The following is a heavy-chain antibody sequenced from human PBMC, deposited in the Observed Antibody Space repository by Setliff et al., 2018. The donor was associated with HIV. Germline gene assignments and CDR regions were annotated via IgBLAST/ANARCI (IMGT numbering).Heavy chain of an antibody. D-gene: IGHD5-12*01. V-gene: IGHV4-39*01. J-gene: IGHJ6*03. CDR3: ARQRSGYNYPYYYPYYMDV. CDR2: AYYSGNT. CDR1: GGSISSSSYF. Sequence: SETLSLTCTVSGGSISSSSYFWGWIRQPPGKGLEWIGSAYYSGNTYYNPSLKSRVTISVDTSKNQFPLKLSSVTAADTAVYYCARQRSGYNYPYYYPYYMDVWGKGTTVTVSS.